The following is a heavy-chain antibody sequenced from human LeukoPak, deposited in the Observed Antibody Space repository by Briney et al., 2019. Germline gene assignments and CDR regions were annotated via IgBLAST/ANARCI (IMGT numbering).Heavy chain of an antibody. D-gene: IGHD5-12*01. CDR3: AKDGTDIPTSTPCDY. CDR1: GFTFSTYA. Sequence: GGSPRLSSAASGFTFSTYAMNWVGRAPGKGLEWCSAIIGSGGSTYYADSVKGRFIISRDNSKNTLYLQMSSLRAEDTAIYYCAKDGTDIPTSTPCDYWGQGTLVTVSS. J-gene: IGHJ4*02. CDR2: IIGSGGST. V-gene: IGHV3-23*01.